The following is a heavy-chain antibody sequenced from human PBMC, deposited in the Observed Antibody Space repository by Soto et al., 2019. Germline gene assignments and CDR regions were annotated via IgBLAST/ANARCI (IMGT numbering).Heavy chain of an antibody. J-gene: IGHJ5*02. D-gene: IGHD6-6*01. CDR2: INPSGGST. CDR3: ARAGIAARPERYNWFDP. CDR1: GYSFTDYY. Sequence: ASVKVSCKASGYSFTDYYMHWVRQAPGKGLEWMGIINPSGGSTSYAQKFQGRVTMTRDTSTSTVYMELSSLRSEDTAVYYCARAGIAARPERYNWFDPWGQGTLVTVSS. V-gene: IGHV1-46*01.